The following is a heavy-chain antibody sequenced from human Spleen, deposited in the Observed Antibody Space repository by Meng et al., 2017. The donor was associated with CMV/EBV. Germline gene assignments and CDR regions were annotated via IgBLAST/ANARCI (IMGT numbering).Heavy chain of an antibody. CDR1: GFTFSSYA. CDR3: ASTVGWRDF. J-gene: IGHJ4*02. D-gene: IGHD6-19*01. CDR2: ISPSGTT. V-gene: IGHV4-34*01. Sequence: ESLKISCAASGFTFSSYAMHWVRQPPGKGLDWIGQISPSGTTHYKPSLESRVTISVDTSNNQISLELRSVTAADTAVYFCASTVGWRDFWGQGSLVTVSS.